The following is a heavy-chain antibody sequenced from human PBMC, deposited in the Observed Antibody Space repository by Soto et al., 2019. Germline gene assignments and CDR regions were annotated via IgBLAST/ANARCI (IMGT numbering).Heavy chain of an antibody. CDR3: ARVTVYDILTGYYGEGDYYFDY. V-gene: IGHV3-9*01. CDR2: ISWNSGSI. J-gene: IGHJ4*02. Sequence: EVQLVESGGGLVQPGRSLRLSCAASGFTFDDYAMHWVRQAPGKGLEWVSGISWNSGSIAYADSVKGRFTISRDNTKNSLYLQMNSLRAEDTALYYCARVTVYDILTGYYGEGDYYFDYWGQGTLVTVSS. D-gene: IGHD3-9*01. CDR1: GFTFDDYA.